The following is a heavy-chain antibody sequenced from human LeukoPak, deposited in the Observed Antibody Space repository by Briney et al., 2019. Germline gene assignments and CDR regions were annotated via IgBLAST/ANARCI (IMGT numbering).Heavy chain of an antibody. V-gene: IGHV4-39*07. Sequence: TSETLSLTCTISGGSISSSNYYWAWIRQPPGKGLEWIGSIYYSGNTNYNPSLQSRVTMSVDTSKNQFSLRLSSVTAADTAVYYCARGVDTVLVDWGQGTLVTVSS. CDR2: IYYSGNT. D-gene: IGHD2-2*03. CDR1: GGSISSSNYY. CDR3: ARGVDTVLVD. J-gene: IGHJ4*02.